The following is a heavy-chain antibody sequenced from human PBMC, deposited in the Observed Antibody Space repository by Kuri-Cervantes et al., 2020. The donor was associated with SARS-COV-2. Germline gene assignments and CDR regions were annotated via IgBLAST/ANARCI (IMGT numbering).Heavy chain of an antibody. CDR3: VRSGAVAGTFDY. CDR1: GFTFSTHA. V-gene: IGHV3-30*14. CDR2: ISYDGSNK. J-gene: IGHJ4*02. D-gene: IGHD6-19*01. Sequence: GESLKISCAASGFTFSTHAMHWVRQAPGKGLKWVAVISYDGSNKYYADSVKGRFTISRDNSKNTLYLQMSSLRAEDTAVYYCVRSGAVAGTFDYWGQGTLVTVSS.